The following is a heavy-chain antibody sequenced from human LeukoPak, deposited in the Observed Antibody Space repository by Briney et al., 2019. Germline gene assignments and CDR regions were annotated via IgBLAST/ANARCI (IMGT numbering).Heavy chain of an antibody. J-gene: IGHJ4*02. D-gene: IGHD3/OR15-3a*01. V-gene: IGHV3-30*18. CDR3: AKEVDSANY. CDR1: GFTFSSYG. CDR2: ISYDGSNK. Sequence: GGSLRLSCAASGFTFSSYGMHWVRQAPGKGLEWVAVISYDGSNKYYADSVNGRFTISRDNSKNTLYLQMNSLRADDTAVYYCAKEVDSANYWGQGTLVTVSS.